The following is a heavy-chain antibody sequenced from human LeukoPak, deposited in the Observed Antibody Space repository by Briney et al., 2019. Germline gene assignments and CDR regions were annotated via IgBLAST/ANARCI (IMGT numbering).Heavy chain of an antibody. CDR3: AGGFYYYGSNY. D-gene: IGHD3-10*01. Sequence: GGSLRLSCAASGFTFSSYWMHWVRQVPGKGLVWVSRINGDGRSTNYADSVKGRFTISRDNAKNTLYLQMNSLRDEDTAVYYCAGGFYYYGSNYWGQGTLVTVSS. V-gene: IGHV3-74*01. J-gene: IGHJ4*02. CDR1: GFTFSSYW. CDR2: INGDGRST.